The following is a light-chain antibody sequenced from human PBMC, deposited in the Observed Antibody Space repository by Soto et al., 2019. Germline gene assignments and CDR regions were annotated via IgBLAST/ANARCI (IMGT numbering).Light chain of an antibody. CDR1: SGHSSFM. J-gene: IGLJ2*01. CDR2: LEGSGSY. Sequence: QPVLTQSSSASASLGSSVKLTCTLSSGHSSFMIAWHQQEPGKAPRFLMKLEGSGSYNKGSGVPDRFSGSSSGADRYLTISNLQSEDEADYYCETWYSSGGVFGGGTKLTVL. V-gene: IGLV4-60*03. CDR3: ETWYSSGGV.